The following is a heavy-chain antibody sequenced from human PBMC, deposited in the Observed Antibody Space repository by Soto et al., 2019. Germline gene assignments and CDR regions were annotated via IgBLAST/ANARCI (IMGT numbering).Heavy chain of an antibody. CDR1: GGSIGSGGYY. Sequence: SETLSLTCTVSGGSIGSGGYYWSWVRQRPGKGLEWIGDIYYSGSTYYNPSLKSRLTISIDTSKSQFSLKVTSVTAADTAVYYSARDSYPAYCAMDVWGHGTSVTVSS. V-gene: IGHV4-31*03. J-gene: IGHJ6*02. CDR2: IYYSGST. D-gene: IGHD2-2*02. CDR3: ARDSYPAYCAMDV.